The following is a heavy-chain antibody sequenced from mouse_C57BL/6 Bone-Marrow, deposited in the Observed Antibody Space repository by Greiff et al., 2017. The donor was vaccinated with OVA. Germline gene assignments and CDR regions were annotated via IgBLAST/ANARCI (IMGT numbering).Heavy chain of an antibody. CDR2: ISSGSSTI. CDR3: ARHDYDVGAMDY. CDR1: GFTFSDYG. V-gene: IGHV5-17*01. D-gene: IGHD2-4*01. J-gene: IGHJ4*01. Sequence: EVKLVESGGGLVKPGGSLKLSCAASGFTFSDYGMHWVRQAPEKGLEWVAYISSGSSTIYYADTVKGRFTISRDNAKNTLFLQMTSLRSEDTAMYYCARHDYDVGAMDYWGQGTSVTVSS.